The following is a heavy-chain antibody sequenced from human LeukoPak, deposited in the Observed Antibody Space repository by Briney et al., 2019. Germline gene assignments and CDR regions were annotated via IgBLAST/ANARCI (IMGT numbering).Heavy chain of an antibody. V-gene: IGHV3-30*04. D-gene: IGHD5-18*01. J-gene: IGHJ4*02. CDR3: ARPRSGYSYGLGGD. CDR2: ISYDGSNK. Sequence: GGSLRLSCTASGFTFGDYAISWVRQAPGKGLEWVAVISYDGSNKYYADSVKGRFTISRDNSKNTLYLQMNSLRAEDTAVYYCARPRSGYSYGLGGDWGQGTLVTVSS. CDR1: GFTFGDYA.